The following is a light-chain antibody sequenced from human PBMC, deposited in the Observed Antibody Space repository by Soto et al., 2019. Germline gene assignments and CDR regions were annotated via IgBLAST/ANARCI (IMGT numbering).Light chain of an antibody. J-gene: IGKJ5*01. CDR2: WAS. V-gene: IGKV4-1*01. CDR1: QSVFYSLNNKNY. Sequence: VTISPESLPLSLRKWATINRKSSQSVFYSLNNKNYLAWYQQQPXQTPKLFIYWASTREPGVPDRSSVSGSGTDLTLTISSLQADDVAIYDCQLYYSSSLLTFCEGTLLDI. CDR3: QLYYSSSLLT.